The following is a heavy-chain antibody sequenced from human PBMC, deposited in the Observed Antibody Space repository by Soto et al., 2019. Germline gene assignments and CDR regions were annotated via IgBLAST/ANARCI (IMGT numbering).Heavy chain of an antibody. CDR3: ARAGRGYCSGGSCYSGLHGMDV. V-gene: IGHV4-4*02. Sequence: QVQLQESGPGLVKPSGNLSLTCAVSGGSISSSNWWSWVRQPPGKGLEWIGEIYHSGSTNYNPSLKSRVTISVDKSKNQFSLKLSSVTAADTAVYYCARAGRGYCSGGSCYSGLHGMDVWGQGTTVTVSS. D-gene: IGHD2-15*01. CDR2: IYHSGST. CDR1: GGSISSSNW. J-gene: IGHJ6*02.